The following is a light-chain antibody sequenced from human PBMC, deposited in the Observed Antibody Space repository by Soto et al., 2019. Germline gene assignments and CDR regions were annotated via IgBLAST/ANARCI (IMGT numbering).Light chain of an antibody. CDR3: QRYGSTPRIA. CDR2: GTS. Sequence: EIALTQSPGTLSVSPGERATLSCRASQSVSSSSLAWYQQKPGQAPRLLIYGTSSRATGIPDRFSGSGSGTDFTLTITRLEPEDFAVYFCQRYGSTPRIAFGQGTRLEIK. V-gene: IGKV3-20*01. J-gene: IGKJ5*01. CDR1: QSVSSSS.